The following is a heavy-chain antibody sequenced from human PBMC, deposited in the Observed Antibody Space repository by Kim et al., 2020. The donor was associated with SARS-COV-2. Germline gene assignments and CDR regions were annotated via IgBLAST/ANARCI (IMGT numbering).Heavy chain of an antibody. Sequence: GGSLRLSCAASGFTFSSYAMSWVRQAPGKGLEWVSAISGSGGSTYYADSVKGRFTISRDNSKNTLYLQMNSLRAEDTAVYYCAKGYRVVPAAMSGLADYYGMDVWGQGTTVTVSS. CDR1: GFTFSSYA. V-gene: IGHV3-23*01. CDR3: AKGYRVVPAAMSGLADYYGMDV. J-gene: IGHJ6*02. CDR2: ISGSGGST. D-gene: IGHD2-2*01.